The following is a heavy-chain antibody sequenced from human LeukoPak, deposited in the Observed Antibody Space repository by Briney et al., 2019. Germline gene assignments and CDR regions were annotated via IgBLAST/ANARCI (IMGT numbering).Heavy chain of an antibody. Sequence: PGGSLRLSCAASGFIFTSFWMSWVRQAPGKGLEWVANIKEDGSEKYYVDWVKGRFIISRDDAKRSVHLQMNSLRAEDSAVDYCARDRFGGMDVWGKGTSVTVSS. J-gene: IGHJ6*04. V-gene: IGHV3-7*01. CDR2: IKEDGSEK. CDR3: ARDRFGGMDV. CDR1: GFIFTSFW. D-gene: IGHD2-15*01.